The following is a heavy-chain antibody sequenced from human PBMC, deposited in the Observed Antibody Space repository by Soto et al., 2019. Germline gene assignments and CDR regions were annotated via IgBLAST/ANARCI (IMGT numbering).Heavy chain of an antibody. CDR2: VFHTGFT. CDR1: GGSVSGSYYY. J-gene: IGHJ4*02. CDR3: ATSQKGYNWNYFDH. Sequence: SETLSLTCAVSGGSVSGSYYYWAWLRQSPGKGPEWIGSVFHTGFTSYNPSLESRVSVSVDTSKSQFSLKLSAVTASDTAVYYCATSQKGYNWNYFDHWGQGTLVTVSS. D-gene: IGHD1-1*01. V-gene: IGHV4-39*01.